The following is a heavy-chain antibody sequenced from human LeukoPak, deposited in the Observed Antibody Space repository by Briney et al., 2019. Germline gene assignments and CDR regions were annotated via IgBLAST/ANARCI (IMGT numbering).Heavy chain of an antibody. CDR1: GYTFTSYA. Sequence: ASVKLSCKASGYTFTSYAMHWVRQAPGQRLEWMGWINAGNGNTKYSQKFQGRVTITRDTSASTAYMELSSLRSEDTAVYYCARFERERAFDIWGQGTMVTVSS. CDR2: INAGNGNT. D-gene: IGHD1-1*01. V-gene: IGHV1-3*01. J-gene: IGHJ3*02. CDR3: ARFERERAFDI.